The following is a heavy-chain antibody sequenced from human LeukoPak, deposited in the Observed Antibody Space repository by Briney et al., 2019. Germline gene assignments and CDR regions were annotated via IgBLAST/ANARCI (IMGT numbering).Heavy chain of an antibody. CDR1: GFTFSRYG. Sequence: PGTSLRLSCEASGFTFSRYGMHWVRQAPGKGLEWVAVISFDGTGKPSADSVEGRFTISRDNSKNTLYLQMSSLRAEDTAVYYCAKDSGYSYGYDPSDFYYYGMDVWGQGTTVTVSS. D-gene: IGHD5-18*01. CDR3: AKDSGYSYGYDPSDFYYYGMDV. CDR2: ISFDGTGK. V-gene: IGHV3-30*18. J-gene: IGHJ6*02.